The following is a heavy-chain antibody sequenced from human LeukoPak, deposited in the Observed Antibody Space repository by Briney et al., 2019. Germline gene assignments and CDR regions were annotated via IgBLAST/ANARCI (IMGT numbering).Heavy chain of an antibody. CDR2: IIPIFGTA. J-gene: IGHJ3*02. Sequence: SVKVSCKASGGTFSSYAISWERQAPGQGLEWMGRIIPIFGTANYAQKFQGRVTITTDESTSTAYMELSSLRSDDTAVYYCARQTILDFWSGYYTGAFDIWGQGTMVTVSS. CDR1: GGTFSSYA. CDR3: ARQTILDFWSGYYTGAFDI. V-gene: IGHV1-69*05. D-gene: IGHD3-3*01.